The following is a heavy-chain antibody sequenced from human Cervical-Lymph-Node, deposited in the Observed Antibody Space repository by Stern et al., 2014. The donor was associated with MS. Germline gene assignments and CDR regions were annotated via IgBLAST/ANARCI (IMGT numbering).Heavy chain of an antibody. J-gene: IGHJ3*02. CDR2: INTNTGNP. D-gene: IGHD3-22*01. CDR1: GYTFTSYA. Sequence: QVQLGQSGSELKKPGASVKVSCKASGYTFTSYAMNWVRQAPGQGLEWMGWINTNTGNPTYAQGFTGRFVFSLDTSVSTAYLQISSLKAEDTAVYYCARVSRYYYDSSGYYAPPDDAFDIWGQGTMVTVSS. V-gene: IGHV7-4-1*02. CDR3: ARVSRYYYDSSGYYAPPDDAFDI.